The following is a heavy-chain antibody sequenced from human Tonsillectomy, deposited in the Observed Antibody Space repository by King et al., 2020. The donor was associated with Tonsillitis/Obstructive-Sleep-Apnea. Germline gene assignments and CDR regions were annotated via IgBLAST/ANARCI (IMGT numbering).Heavy chain of an antibody. CDR3: AKDKEKAFTIVRGVISAPFDF. V-gene: IGHV3-9*01. D-gene: IGHD3-10*01. CDR2: ISWNSGSI. J-gene: IGHJ4*02. Sequence: VQLVESGGGLVQPGRSLRLSCAASGFTFNDYAMHWVRQAPGKGLEWVSGISWNSGSIGYADSVQGRFTISRDNAKNSLYLQINSLRPEDTALYYCAKDKEKAFTIVRGVISAPFDFWGQGTLVTVSS. CDR1: GFTFNDYA.